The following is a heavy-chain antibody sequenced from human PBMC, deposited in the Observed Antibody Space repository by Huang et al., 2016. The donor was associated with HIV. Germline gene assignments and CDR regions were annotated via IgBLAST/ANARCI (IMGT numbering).Heavy chain of an antibody. J-gene: IGHJ4*02. CDR1: GFPLTTTGVG. V-gene: IGHV2-5*01. Sequence: QITLRESGPALVKPTQTLTLTCTFSGFPLTTTGVGVGWIRQPPGQALEWLAFIYSNGDGRYSPSLSSRLTITKDTSKNQVVLTMTNMDPVDTATYYWAHSTDASAATFYFDFWGQGTLVAVSS. CDR3: AHSTDASAATFYFDF. CDR2: IYSNGDG. D-gene: IGHD6-25*01.